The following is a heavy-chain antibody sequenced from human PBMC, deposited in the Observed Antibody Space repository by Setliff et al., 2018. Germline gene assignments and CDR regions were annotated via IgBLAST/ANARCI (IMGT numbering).Heavy chain of an antibody. CDR1: NGSFSGFY. D-gene: IGHD2-15*01. CDR2: INHSGSA. V-gene: IGHV4-34*01. J-gene: IGHJ3*02. CDR3: ARLPGYCNGGNCYGYYTFDI. Sequence: PSETLSLTCSVNNGSFSGFYWSWIRQPPGKGLEWVGHINHSGSARYNPSLKSRVIVSVDTSKNQFSLKLSSVTAADTAVYYCARLPGYCNGGNCYGYYTFDIWGQGTMVTVSS.